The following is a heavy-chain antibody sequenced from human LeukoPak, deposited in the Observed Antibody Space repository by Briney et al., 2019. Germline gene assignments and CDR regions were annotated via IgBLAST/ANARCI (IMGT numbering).Heavy chain of an antibody. Sequence: SETLSLTCAVSGYSISSGYYWGWIRQPPGKGLEWIGSIYHSGSTYYNPSLKSRVAISVDTSKNQFSLKLSSVTAADTAVYYCARLMVRGVIDYWGQGTLVTVSS. CDR2: IYHSGST. CDR3: ARLMVRGVIDY. V-gene: IGHV4-38-2*01. J-gene: IGHJ4*02. D-gene: IGHD3-10*01. CDR1: GYSISSGYY.